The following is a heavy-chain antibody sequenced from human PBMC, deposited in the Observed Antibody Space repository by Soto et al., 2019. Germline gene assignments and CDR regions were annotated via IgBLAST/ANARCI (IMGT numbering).Heavy chain of an antibody. V-gene: IGHV3-48*01. CDR3: ATSFITTIGATA. CDR1: GFTFSNFG. J-gene: IGHJ4*02. D-gene: IGHD2-8*01. CDR2: ISSSSTTI. Sequence: EVQLVESGGGLVQPGGSLRLSCAASGFTFSNFGINWVRQAPGKGLEWVSHISSSSTTIYYAESVKGRFTISRDNAKNSLYLQMSSLRGEDTAVYYCATSFITTIGATAWGQGTVVTVSS.